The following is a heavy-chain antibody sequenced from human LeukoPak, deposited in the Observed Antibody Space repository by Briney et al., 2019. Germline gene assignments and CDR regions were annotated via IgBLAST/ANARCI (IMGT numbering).Heavy chain of an antibody. V-gene: IGHV3-48*01. CDR3: AKEVSGRLYDSSGYRTYSY. Sequence: PGGSLRLSCAASGFTFSRFNMNWLRQAPGKGLEWLSYISTTGTIYYAESVKGRFSISRDNAKNSLYLQMNSLRPEDTAVYYCAKEVSGRLYDSSGYRTYSYWGQGTLVTVSS. CDR1: GFTFSRFN. D-gene: IGHD3-22*01. CDR2: ISTTGTI. J-gene: IGHJ4*02.